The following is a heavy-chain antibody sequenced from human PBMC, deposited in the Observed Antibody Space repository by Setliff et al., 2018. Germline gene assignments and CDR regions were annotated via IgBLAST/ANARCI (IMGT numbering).Heavy chain of an antibody. J-gene: IGHJ5*02. Sequence: SETLSLTCTVSGGPISSGSYYWSWIRQPAGEGLEWIGRIYTSGSTNYNPSLKSRVTISVDTSKNQFSLKLSSVTAADTAVYYCARHVYGSGSYYNWFDPWGQGTLVTVSS. CDR1: GGPISSGSYY. CDR2: IYTSGST. V-gene: IGHV4-61*02. D-gene: IGHD3-10*01. CDR3: ARHVYGSGSYYNWFDP.